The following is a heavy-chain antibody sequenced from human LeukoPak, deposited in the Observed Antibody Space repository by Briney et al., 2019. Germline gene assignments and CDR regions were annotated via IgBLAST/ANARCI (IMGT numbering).Heavy chain of an antibody. CDR2: ISGGGENT. CDR1: GFTCTSYT. Sequence: GGSVRRSCAASGFTCTSYTMSWDGQAPGKGLKWVSAISGGGENTYYGDSVKGRFTISRDNSKNTLYLQMNSLRAEDTATYYCAKPRAMTTGVGRYFDLWGRGTLVTVSS. V-gene: IGHV3-23*01. CDR3: AKPRAMTTGVGRYFDL. D-gene: IGHD1-1*01. J-gene: IGHJ2*01.